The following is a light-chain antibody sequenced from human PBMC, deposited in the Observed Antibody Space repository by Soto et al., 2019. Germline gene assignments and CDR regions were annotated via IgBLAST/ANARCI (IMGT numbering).Light chain of an antibody. CDR1: QSISIY. V-gene: IGKV1-39*01. CDR2: AAT. CDR3: QQSYSIPHT. J-gene: IGKJ1*01. Sequence: DIQMAQSPSSLSASIGDRLTITCRASQSISIYLNWYQQKPGKAHRLLIYAATSLQSGVQSRFSGGGSGADFTLTVSSLQPEDFATYYCQQSYSIPHTFGQGTKVDIK.